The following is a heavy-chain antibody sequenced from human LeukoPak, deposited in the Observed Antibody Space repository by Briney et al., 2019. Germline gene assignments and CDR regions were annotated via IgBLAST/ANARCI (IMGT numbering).Heavy chain of an antibody. Sequence: GGSLRLSCAASGFTFSSYSMNWVRQAPGKGLEWGSSISSSSSYIYYADSVKGRFTISGDTAKNSLYLQLNSLRAEDTAVYYCARVRLPQPLGAFDIWGQGAMVTVSS. V-gene: IGHV3-21*01. CDR2: ISSSSSYI. CDR1: GFTFSSYS. CDR3: ARVRLPQPLGAFDI. J-gene: IGHJ3*02. D-gene: IGHD6-13*01.